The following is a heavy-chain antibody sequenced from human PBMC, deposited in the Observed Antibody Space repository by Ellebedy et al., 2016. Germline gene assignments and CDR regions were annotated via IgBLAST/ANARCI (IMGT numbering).Heavy chain of an antibody. CDR1: GFTFSNYW. V-gene: IGHV3-74*01. CDR3: TRDAFFNDGDYPVRGYFDI. CDR2: IRSDGSIT. Sequence: GGSLRLSCAASGFTFSNYWMYWVRQAPGKGLVWVSQIRSDGSITRYADSVKGRFTVSRDNAMNTLFLQMNSLRAEDTAVYFCTRDAFFNDGDYPVRGYFDIWGRGTLVSVSP. J-gene: IGHJ2*01. D-gene: IGHD4-17*01.